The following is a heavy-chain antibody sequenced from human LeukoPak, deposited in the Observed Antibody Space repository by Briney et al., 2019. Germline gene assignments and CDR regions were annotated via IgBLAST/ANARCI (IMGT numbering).Heavy chain of an antibody. D-gene: IGHD5-18*01. CDR3: AKDRSRSYSSFDS. J-gene: IGHJ4*02. V-gene: IGHV3-43*01. CDR2: IGWDSDSK. Sequence: GGSLRLSCAASGFTFDDYTMHWVRQVPGKGLEWVSVIGWDSDSKYYLESVKGRFTISRDNSKNSLYLQMNSLRTEDTAIYYCAKDRSRSYSSFDSWGQGTLVTVSS. CDR1: GFTFDDYT.